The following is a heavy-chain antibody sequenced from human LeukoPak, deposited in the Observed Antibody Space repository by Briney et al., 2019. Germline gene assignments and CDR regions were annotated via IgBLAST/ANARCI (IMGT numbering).Heavy chain of an antibody. CDR3: ARYMTTVGFDY. D-gene: IGHD4-11*01. CDR2: IYTSGST. J-gene: IGHJ4*02. CDR1: GGSISSYY. V-gene: IGHV4-4*07. Sequence: SETLSLTCTVSGGSISSYYWSWIRQPAGKGLEWIGRIYTSGSTNYNPSLKSRATISVDTSRNQFSLKLSSVTAADTAVYYCARYMTTVGFDYWGQGTLVTVSS.